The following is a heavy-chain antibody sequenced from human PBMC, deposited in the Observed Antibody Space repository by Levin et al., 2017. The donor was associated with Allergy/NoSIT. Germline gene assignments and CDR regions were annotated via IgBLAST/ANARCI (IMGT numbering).Heavy chain of an antibody. D-gene: IGHD5-18*01. CDR1: GYSFTFFG. J-gene: IGHJ3*02. Sequence: ASVKVSCKASGYSFTFFGISWVRQAPGQGLEWMGWISPYNGDTNYAQKFQGRVTMTTDTSTSTAYMELRGLRSDDTAVYYCAREMADTAADTFDIWGQGTMVSVFS. CDR3: AREMADTAADTFDI. CDR2: ISPYNGDT. V-gene: IGHV1-18*01.